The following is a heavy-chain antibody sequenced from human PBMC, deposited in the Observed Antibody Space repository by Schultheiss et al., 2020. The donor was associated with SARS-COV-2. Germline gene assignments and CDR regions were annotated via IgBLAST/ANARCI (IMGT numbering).Heavy chain of an antibody. CDR1: GGTFSSYA. J-gene: IGHJ4*02. V-gene: IGHV1-69*05. D-gene: IGHD2-8*02. Sequence: SVKVSCKASGGTFSSYAISWVRQAPGQGLEWMGGIIPIFGTANYAQKFQGRVTITSDRSVSTAYMELSSLRSEDMVVYSCVSSELYCTGGVCYRAHCCQPKFIVTPDFDYWGQGTLVTVSS. CDR2: IIPIFGTA. CDR3: VSSELYCTGGVCYRAHCCQPKFIVTPDFDY.